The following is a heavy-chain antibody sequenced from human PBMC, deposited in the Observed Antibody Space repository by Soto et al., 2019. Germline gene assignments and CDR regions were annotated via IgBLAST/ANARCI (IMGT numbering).Heavy chain of an antibody. V-gene: IGHV4-30-2*05. J-gene: IGHJ4*02. Sequence: PSETLSLTCAVSGGSSSSGGYSWSWIRQPPGKGLEWIGYIYHSGSTYYNPSLKSRVTISVDTSKNQCSLKLSSVTAADTAVYYCASLIAAAAHFDYGGQGTLVTVSS. CDR2: IYHSGST. CDR1: GGSSSSGGYS. D-gene: IGHD6-13*01. CDR3: ASLIAAAAHFDY.